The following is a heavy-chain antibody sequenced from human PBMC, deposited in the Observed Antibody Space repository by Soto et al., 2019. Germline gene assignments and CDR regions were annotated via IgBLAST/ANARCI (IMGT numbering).Heavy chain of an antibody. D-gene: IGHD1-1*01. CDR1: GYTFTSYA. V-gene: IGHV1-3*01. CDR3: AVIDGYNWSFDY. Sequence: ASVKVSCTASGYTFTSYAMHWVRQAPGQRLEWMGWINAGNGNTKYSQKFQGRVTITRDTSASTAYMELSSLRSEDTAVYYCAVIDGYNWSFDYWGQGTLVTVSS. J-gene: IGHJ4*02. CDR2: INAGNGNT.